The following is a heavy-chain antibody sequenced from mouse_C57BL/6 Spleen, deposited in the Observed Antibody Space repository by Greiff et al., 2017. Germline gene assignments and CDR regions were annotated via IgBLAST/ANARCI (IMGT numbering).Heavy chain of an antibody. D-gene: IGHD2-5*01. V-gene: IGHV1-26*01. CDR2: INPNNGGT. Sequence: VQLQQSGPELVKPGASVKISCKASGYTFTDYYMNWVKQSHGKSLEWIGDINPNNGGTSYNQKFKGKATLTVDKSSSTAYMELRSLTSADSAVYNCARGSNGHYYAMDYWGQGTSVTVSS. J-gene: IGHJ4*01. CDR1: GYTFTDYY. CDR3: ARGSNGHYYAMDY.